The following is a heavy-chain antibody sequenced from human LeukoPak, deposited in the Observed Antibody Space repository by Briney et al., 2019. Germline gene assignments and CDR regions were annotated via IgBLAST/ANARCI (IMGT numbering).Heavy chain of an antibody. CDR1: GGSISSYY. V-gene: IGHV4-59*01. Sequence: PSETLSLTCTVSGGSISSYYWSWIRQPPGKGLEWIGYIYYSGSTNYNPSLKSRVTISVDTSKNQFSLKLSSVTAADTAVYYCARADSSGWYGYGYWGQGTLVTVSS. CDR3: ARADSSGWYGYGY. D-gene: IGHD6-19*01. CDR2: IYYSGST. J-gene: IGHJ4*02.